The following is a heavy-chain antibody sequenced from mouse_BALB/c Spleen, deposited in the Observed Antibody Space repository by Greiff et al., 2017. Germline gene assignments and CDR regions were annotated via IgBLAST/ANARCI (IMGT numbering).Heavy chain of an antibody. J-gene: IGHJ4*01. CDR2: ISYSGST. V-gene: IGHV3-2*02. CDR3: ASMITTGYYYAMDY. D-gene: IGHD2-4*01. Sequence: ESGPGLVKPSQSLSLTCTVTGYSITSDYAWNWIRQSPGNKLEWMGYISYSGSTSYNPSLKSRISITRDTSKNQFFLQLNSVTTEDTATYYCASMITTGYYYAMDYWGQGTSVTVSS. CDR1: GYSITSDYA.